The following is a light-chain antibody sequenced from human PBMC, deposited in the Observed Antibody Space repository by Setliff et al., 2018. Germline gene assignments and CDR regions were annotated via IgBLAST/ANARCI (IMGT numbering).Light chain of an antibody. CDR3: SSYTGSNSQV. CDR2: DVG. Sequence: QSALTQPASVSGSPGQSITISCTGSSSDVGGYNHVSWYQQHPGKAPKLMIYDVGKRPSGVSIRFSGSKSGNTASLTISGLQAEDEADYYCSSYTGSNSQVFGTGTKVTVL. J-gene: IGLJ1*01. CDR1: SSDVGGYNH. V-gene: IGLV2-14*01.